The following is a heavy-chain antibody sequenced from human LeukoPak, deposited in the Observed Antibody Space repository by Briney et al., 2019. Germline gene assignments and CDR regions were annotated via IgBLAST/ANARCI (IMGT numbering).Heavy chain of an antibody. CDR2: IHSDGTNK. CDR1: GFTFSSYG. CDR3: AKVQVHYYYYYMDV. V-gene: IGHV3-30*02. Sequence: GGSLRLSCAASGFTFSSYGMHWVRQAPGKGLEWVAFIHSDGTNKYFADSVKGRFTISRDNSKNTLYLQMNSLRAEDTAVYYCAKVQVHYYYYYMDVWGKGTTVTISS. J-gene: IGHJ6*03.